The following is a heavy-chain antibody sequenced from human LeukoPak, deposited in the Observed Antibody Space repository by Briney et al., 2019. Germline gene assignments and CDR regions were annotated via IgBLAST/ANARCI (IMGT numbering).Heavy chain of an antibody. CDR2: MNPNSGNT. Sequence: ASVKVSCKASGYTFTSYDINWVRQATGQGLEWMGWMNPNSGNTGYAQKFQGRVTMTRNTSISTAYMELSSLGSEDTAVYYCARGEYEAIFGVVYYYYGMDVWGQGTTVTVSS. CDR3: ARGEYEAIFGVVYYYYGMDV. CDR1: GYTFTSYD. D-gene: IGHD3-3*01. V-gene: IGHV1-8*01. J-gene: IGHJ6*02.